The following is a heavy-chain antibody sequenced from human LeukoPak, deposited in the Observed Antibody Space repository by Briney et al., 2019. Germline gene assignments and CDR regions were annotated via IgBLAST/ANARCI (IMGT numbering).Heavy chain of an antibody. J-gene: IGHJ4*02. V-gene: IGHV4-39*07. CDR3: ARDSNGSGRRFDY. D-gene: IGHD3-10*01. Sequence: SETLSLTCTVSGGSISSSSYYWGWIRQPPGKGLEWIGSIYYSGSTYYNPSLKSRVTISVDTSKNRFSLKLSSVTAADTAVYYCARDSNGSGRRFDYWGQGTLVTVSS. CDR2: IYYSGST. CDR1: GGSISSSSYY.